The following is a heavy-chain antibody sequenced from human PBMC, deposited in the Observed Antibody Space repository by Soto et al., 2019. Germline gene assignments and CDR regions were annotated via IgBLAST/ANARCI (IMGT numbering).Heavy chain of an antibody. J-gene: IGHJ4*02. CDR3: ARSYTSGFFFDY. CDR1: VFTFSSFA. V-gene: IGHV3-30*04. D-gene: IGHD6-19*01. CDR2: ISYDGKNK. Sequence: PWWSLRHCCSVSVFTFSSFAMHWFRQAPGKGLEWVAGISYDGKNKNFADSVRGRFTISRDNSKNTLDLHMNSLSAEDTAMYYCARSYTSGFFFDYWGQGILVTVSS.